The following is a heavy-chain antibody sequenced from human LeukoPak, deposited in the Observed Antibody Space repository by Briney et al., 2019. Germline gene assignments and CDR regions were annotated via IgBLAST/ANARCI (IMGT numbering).Heavy chain of an antibody. J-gene: IGHJ3*02. CDR2: INDDGSST. D-gene: IGHD1-26*01. CDR1: GFTFNSYW. V-gene: IGHV3-74*01. CDR3: ARGGTYLLDAFDI. Sequence: GGSLRLSCAASGFTFNSYWLHWVRQAPGKGLLWVSRINDDGSSTSYADFVEGRLTISRDNAKNTLYLQMNGLRAEDTAVYYCARGGTYLLDAFDIWGQGTMVTVSS.